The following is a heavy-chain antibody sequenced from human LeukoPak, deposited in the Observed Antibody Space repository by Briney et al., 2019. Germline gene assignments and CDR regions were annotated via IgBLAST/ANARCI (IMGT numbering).Heavy chain of an antibody. CDR2: IYYSGST. Sequence: SETLSLTCTVSGGSIRSSSYYWGWIRQPPGKGLEWIGSIYYSGSTYYNPSLKSRVTISVDTSKNQFSLKLGSVSAADTAVYYCARLALHSSWHGGAPYYFDYWGQGTLVTVSS. V-gene: IGHV4-39*07. D-gene: IGHD6-13*01. CDR1: GGSIRSSSYY. J-gene: IGHJ4*02. CDR3: ARLALHSSWHGGAPYYFDY.